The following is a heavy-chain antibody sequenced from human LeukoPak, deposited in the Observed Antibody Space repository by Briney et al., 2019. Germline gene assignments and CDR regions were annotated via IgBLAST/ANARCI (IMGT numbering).Heavy chain of an antibody. CDR2: ISGSGGST. CDR1: GFTFSSYA. CDR3: AKDRVRDYDGPFDY. Sequence: PGGSLRLSCAASGFTFSSYAMSWVRQAPGKGLEWVSAISGSGGSTYYADSVKGRFTISRDNSKNTLYLQMSSLRAEDTAVYYCAKDRVRDYDGPFDYWGQGTLVTVSS. J-gene: IGHJ4*02. V-gene: IGHV3-23*01. D-gene: IGHD4-17*01.